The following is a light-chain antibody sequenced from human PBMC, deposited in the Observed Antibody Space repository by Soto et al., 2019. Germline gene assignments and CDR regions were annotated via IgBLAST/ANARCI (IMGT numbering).Light chain of an antibody. CDR2: AAS. J-gene: IGKJ5*01. CDR3: HHEESYTLIT. Sequence: IRVPQHPSSFSSSTGDQVTITCRPSQGIISYLAWYQQKPGKAPKLLIYAASTLQSGVPIRFSGSGTGSDFALTISSRQLEDEDFYVYHHEESYTLITFGQGTRLEIK. V-gene: IGKV1-8*01. CDR1: QGIISY.